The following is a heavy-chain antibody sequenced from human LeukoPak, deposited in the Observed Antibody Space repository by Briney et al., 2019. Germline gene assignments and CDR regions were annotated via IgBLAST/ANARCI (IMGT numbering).Heavy chain of an antibody. CDR1: GYTFTGYY. Sequence: ASVKVSCKASGYTFTGYYMHWVRQAPGQGLEWMGWINPNSGGTNYAQKFQGRVTMTRDTSISTAYMELSRLRSDDTAVYYCARRGTMGATTRYFDYWGQGTLVTVSS. J-gene: IGHJ4*02. CDR3: ARRGTMGATTRYFDY. CDR2: INPNSGGT. V-gene: IGHV1-2*02. D-gene: IGHD1-26*01.